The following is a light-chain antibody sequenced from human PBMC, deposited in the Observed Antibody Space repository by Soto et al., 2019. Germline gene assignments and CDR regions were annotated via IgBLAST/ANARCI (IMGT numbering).Light chain of an antibody. V-gene: IGKV3-20*01. J-gene: IGKJ5*01. Sequence: IVLTQSPCTLSLSPGDRATLSCRASHSMSNSNLAWYQHKPGQAPRLLISRASNRATGIPDRFSGSGSGTDFTLIINRLEPEDVAIYYCQQYGGSPRITFGQGTRLEIK. CDR1: HSMSNSN. CDR3: QQYGGSPRIT. CDR2: RAS.